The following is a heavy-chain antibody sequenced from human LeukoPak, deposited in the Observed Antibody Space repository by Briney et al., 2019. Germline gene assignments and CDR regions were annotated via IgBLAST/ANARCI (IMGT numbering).Heavy chain of an antibody. CDR1: GFTISDQY. J-gene: IGHJ4*02. CDR3: ASGYYFDY. Sequence: GGSLRLSCAASGFTISDQYLDWVRQAPGKGLEWVGRIRNKANSYTTEYAASVKGRFTISRDDSKNSLYLRMNSLTTEDTAVYFCASGYYFDYWGQGTLVTVSS. V-gene: IGHV3-72*01. CDR2: IRNKANSYTT.